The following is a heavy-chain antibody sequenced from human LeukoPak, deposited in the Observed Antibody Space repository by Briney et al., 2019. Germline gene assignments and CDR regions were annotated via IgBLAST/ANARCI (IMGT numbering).Heavy chain of an antibody. D-gene: IGHD6-6*01. CDR2: IYHNGNT. CDR3: AREYSSSSRAFDI. J-gene: IGHJ3*02. Sequence: SETLSPTCAVSGYSISSGYYWGWIRQPPGKGLEWIGSIYHNGNTYYNPSLKSRVTISVDTSKNQFSLKLSSATAAGTAVSYCAREYSSSSRAFDIWGQGTMVTVSS. V-gene: IGHV4-38-2*02. CDR1: GYSISSGYY.